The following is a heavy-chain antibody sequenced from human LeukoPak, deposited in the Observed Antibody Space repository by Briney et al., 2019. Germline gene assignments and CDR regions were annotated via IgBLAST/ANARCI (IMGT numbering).Heavy chain of an antibody. Sequence: SETLSLTCTVSGGSISSYYWSWIRQPPGKGPEWIGYIYYSGSTNYNPSLKSRVTISVDTSKNQFSLKLSSVTAADTAVYYCARGTYDVEYHFDYWGQGTLVTVSS. CDR2: IYYSGST. V-gene: IGHV4-59*01. CDR1: GGSISSYY. D-gene: IGHD1/OR15-1a*01. J-gene: IGHJ4*02. CDR3: ARGTYDVEYHFDY.